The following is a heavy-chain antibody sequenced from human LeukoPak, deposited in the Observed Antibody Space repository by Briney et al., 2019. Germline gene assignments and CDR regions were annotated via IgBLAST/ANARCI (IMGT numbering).Heavy chain of an antibody. CDR1: GFTFDDYA. CDR2: ISWNSGSI. D-gene: IGHD3-9*01. Sequence: PGGSLRLSCAASGFTFDDYAMHWVRQAPGKGLEWVSGISWNSGSIGYADSVKGRFTISRDNAKNSLYLQMNSLRAEDTALYYCAKDIGTGPYYDILTGYPVGAFDIWGQGTMVTVSS. V-gene: IGHV3-9*01. CDR3: AKDIGTGPYYDILTGYPVGAFDI. J-gene: IGHJ3*02.